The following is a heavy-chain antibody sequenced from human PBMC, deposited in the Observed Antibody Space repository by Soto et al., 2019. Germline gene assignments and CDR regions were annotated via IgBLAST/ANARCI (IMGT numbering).Heavy chain of an antibody. CDR3: ARVGQGRYDFDY. CDR1: GFAFSSYW. CDR2: INGDGSTT. J-gene: IGHJ4*02. V-gene: IGHV3-74*01. D-gene: IGHD3-9*01. Sequence: EVHLVESGGGSVQPGGSMKLSCAGSGFAFSSYWIHWVRQVPGKGLVWVSRINGDGSTTSYADSVRGRFTISRDNAKDTLYLQMSSLRAEDTALYYCARVGQGRYDFDYWGQGTLVTVSS.